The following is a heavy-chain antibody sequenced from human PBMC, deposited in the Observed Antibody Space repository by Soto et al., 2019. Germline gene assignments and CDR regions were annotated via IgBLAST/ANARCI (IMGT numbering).Heavy chain of an antibody. D-gene: IGHD1-26*01. J-gene: IGHJ4*02. CDR1: GGSFSGYY. V-gene: IGHV4-34*01. CDR3: ARGRGVGATTVFFFDY. Sequence: PSETLSLNCAVYGGSFSGYYWSWIRQPPGKGLEWIGEINHSGSTNYNPSLKSRVTISVDTSKNQFSLKLSSVTAADTAVYYCARGRGVGATTVFFFDYWGQGTLVTVSS. CDR2: INHSGST.